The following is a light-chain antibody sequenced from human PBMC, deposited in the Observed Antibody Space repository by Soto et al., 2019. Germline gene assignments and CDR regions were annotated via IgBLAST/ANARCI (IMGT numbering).Light chain of an antibody. CDR2: GAS. V-gene: IGKV3-20*01. CDR3: QQYGGSPPYT. J-gene: IGKJ2*01. Sequence: EIVLTQSPGTLSLSPGERATLSCRASQSVSSSYLAWYQQKPGQAPRLLIFGASRRATGIPDRFSGSGSGTDFTLIISRLEPEDFAVYFCQQYGGSPPYTFGQGTKVEIK. CDR1: QSVSSSY.